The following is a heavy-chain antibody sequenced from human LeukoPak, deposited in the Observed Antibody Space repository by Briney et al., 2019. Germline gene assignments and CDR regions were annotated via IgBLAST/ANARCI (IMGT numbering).Heavy chain of an antibody. CDR3: ARQTRYNYGPAFDF. D-gene: IGHD5-18*01. CDR2: IYNSGNT. CDR1: GXSISSYS. V-gene: IGHV4-59*08. J-gene: IGHJ4*02. Sequence: SETLSLTCTVSGXSISSYSGSWIRQPPGKGLEWIVDIYNSGNTNYNPSLKSRVTMSVSTSKNQFSLSLSSVTAADTAVYYCARQTRYNYGPAFDFWGQGALVTVSS.